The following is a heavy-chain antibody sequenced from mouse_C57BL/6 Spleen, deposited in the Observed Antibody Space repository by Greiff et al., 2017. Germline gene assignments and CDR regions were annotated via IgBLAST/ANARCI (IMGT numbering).Heavy chain of an antibody. CDR1: GYAFSSSW. D-gene: IGHD1-1*01. Sequence: QVQLQQSGPELVKPGASVKISCKASGYAFSSSWMNWVKQRPGKGLEWIGRIYPGDGDTNYNGKVKGKATLTADKSSRTAYMQLSSLTSEDSAVYFCARETTVVAPYAMDYWGQGTSVTVSS. CDR2: IYPGDGDT. CDR3: ARETTVVAPYAMDY. V-gene: IGHV1-82*01. J-gene: IGHJ4*01.